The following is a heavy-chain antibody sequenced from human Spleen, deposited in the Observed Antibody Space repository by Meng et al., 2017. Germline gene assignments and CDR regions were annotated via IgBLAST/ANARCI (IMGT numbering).Heavy chain of an antibody. J-gene: IGHJ5*02. Sequence: QRRLQESGPGLVKPSGTLSLTCTVSGGSISSSIYYWGWIRQPPGKGLEWIGYIYYSGSTHYNPSLKSRVTISVDTSKNQFSLKLSSVTAADTAVYYCARRYGASAYNWFDPWGQGTLVTVSS. D-gene: IGHD4-17*01. CDR3: ARRYGASAYNWFDP. CDR2: IYYSGST. V-gene: IGHV4-39*07. CDR1: GGSISSSIYY.